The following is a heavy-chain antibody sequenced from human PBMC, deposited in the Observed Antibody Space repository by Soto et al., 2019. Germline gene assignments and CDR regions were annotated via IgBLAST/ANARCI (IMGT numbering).Heavy chain of an antibody. CDR2: INSDGSST. V-gene: IGHV3-74*01. CDR3: ARIRAYYESSGYYY. J-gene: IGHJ4*02. Sequence: EVQLVESGGGLVQPGESLRLSCADSGFTFSSYWMHWVRQAPGKGLVWVSRINSDGSSTSYADSVKGRFTISRDNTKNTLYLHMNSLRAEDTAVYYCARIRAYYESSGYYYWGQGTLVTVSS. D-gene: IGHD3-22*01. CDR1: GFTFSSYW.